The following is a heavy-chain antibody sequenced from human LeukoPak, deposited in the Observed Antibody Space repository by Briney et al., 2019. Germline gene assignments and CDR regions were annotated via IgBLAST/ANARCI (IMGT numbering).Heavy chain of an antibody. Sequence: SVKVSCKASGGTFSSYAISWVRQAPGQGLEWMGRIIPIFGTANYAQKFQGRVTITTVESTSTAYMELSSLRSEDTAVYYCARDPTGFLGTWFDPWGQGTLVTVSS. CDR3: ARDPTGFLGTWFDP. D-gene: IGHD1-14*01. V-gene: IGHV1-69*05. CDR1: GGTFSSYA. J-gene: IGHJ5*02. CDR2: IIPIFGTA.